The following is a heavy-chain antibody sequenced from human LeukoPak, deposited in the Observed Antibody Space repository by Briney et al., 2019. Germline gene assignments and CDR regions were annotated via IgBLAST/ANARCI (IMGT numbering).Heavy chain of an antibody. CDR3: ARQPEGVNWFDP. CDR1: GDSISSYY. Sequence: SETLSLTCTVSGDSISSYYWAWIRQPPGKGLEWIGYIYYTGNTNYNPSLRSRVTISVEKSKNQSSLKLNSVTAADTAVYYCARQPEGVNWFDPWGHGTLFTVSS. CDR2: IYYTGNT. V-gene: IGHV4-59*08. J-gene: IGHJ5*02. D-gene: IGHD2-2*01.